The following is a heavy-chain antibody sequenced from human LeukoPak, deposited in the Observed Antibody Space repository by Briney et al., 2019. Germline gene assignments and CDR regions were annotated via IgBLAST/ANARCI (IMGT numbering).Heavy chain of an antibody. CDR3: ANTVGVTAFLAY. CDR1: GFTFSSYA. CDR2: VSGSGDST. V-gene: IGHV3-23*01. D-gene: IGHD2-21*02. Sequence: GGSLRLSCAASGFTFSSYAMNWVRQAPGKGLEWVSTVSGSGDSTYYADSVKGRFTISRDNSKNTLYLQMNSLRTEDTALYYCANTVGVTAFLAYWGQGTLVTVSS. J-gene: IGHJ4*02.